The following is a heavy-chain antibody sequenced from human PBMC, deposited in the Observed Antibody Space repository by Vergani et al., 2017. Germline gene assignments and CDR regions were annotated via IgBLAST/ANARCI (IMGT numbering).Heavy chain of an antibody. CDR3: AKTSERMSSWYDYMDV. Sequence: EVQLVESGGGLVQPGGSLKLSCAASGFTFDDYAMHWVRQAPGKGLEWVSGISWNSGSIGYADSVKGRFTISRDNAKNSLYLQMNSLRAEDTALYYCAKTSERMSSWYDYMDVWGKGTTVTVSS. V-gene: IGHV3-9*01. CDR1: GFTFDDYA. J-gene: IGHJ6*03. D-gene: IGHD6-13*01. CDR2: ISWNSGSI.